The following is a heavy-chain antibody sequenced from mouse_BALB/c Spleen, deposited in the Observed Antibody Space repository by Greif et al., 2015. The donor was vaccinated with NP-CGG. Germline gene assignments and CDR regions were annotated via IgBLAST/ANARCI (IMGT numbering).Heavy chain of an antibody. CDR3: ARSGPPLYAMDY. V-gene: IGHV1-20*02. J-gene: IGHJ4*01. CDR2: INPYNGDT. Sequence: VQLKESGPELVKPGASVKISCKASGYSFTGYFMNWVMQSHGKSLEWIGRINPYNGDTFYNQKFKGKATLTVDKSSSTAHMELRSLASEDSAVYYCARSGPPLYAMDYWGQGTSVTVSS. CDR1: GYSFTGYF. D-gene: IGHD3-1*01.